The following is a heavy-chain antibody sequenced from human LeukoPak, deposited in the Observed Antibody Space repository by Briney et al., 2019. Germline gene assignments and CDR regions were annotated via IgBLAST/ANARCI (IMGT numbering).Heavy chain of an antibody. Sequence: PSETLSLTCTVSGYSISSGYYWGWIRQPPGKGLEWIGSIYHSGSTCYNPSLKSRVTISVDTSKNQFSLKLSSVTAADTAVYYCAREGDDYGDYVNYFDYWGQGTLVTVSS. V-gene: IGHV4-38-2*02. CDR2: IYHSGST. CDR3: AREGDDYGDYVNYFDY. D-gene: IGHD4-17*01. J-gene: IGHJ4*02. CDR1: GYSISSGYY.